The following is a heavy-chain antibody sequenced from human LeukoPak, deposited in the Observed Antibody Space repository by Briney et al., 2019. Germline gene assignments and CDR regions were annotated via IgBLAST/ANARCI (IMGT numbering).Heavy chain of an antibody. Sequence: PGGSLRLSCAASGFTFSSYWMTWVRQAPGKGLEWVAVISYDGSNKYYADSVKGRFTISRDNSKNTPYLQMNSLRAEDTAVYYCAKDRWYTAMGLFDYWGQGTLVTVSS. D-gene: IGHD5-18*01. J-gene: IGHJ4*02. V-gene: IGHV3-30*18. CDR3: AKDRWYTAMGLFDY. CDR2: ISYDGSNK. CDR1: GFTFSSYW.